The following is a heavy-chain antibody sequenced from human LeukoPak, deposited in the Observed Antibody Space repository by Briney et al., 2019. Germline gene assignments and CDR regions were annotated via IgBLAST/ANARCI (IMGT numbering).Heavy chain of an antibody. Sequence: GKSLTLSCAASGFTFSSYALHWVRQAPGKGLEWVAVISYDGSNKYYADSVKGRFTISRDNSKSTLYLQMNSLRAEDTAVYYCARDGRGYCTNGVCYRGDYYYYYMDVWGKGTTVTVSS. CDR1: GFTFSSYA. D-gene: IGHD2-8*01. J-gene: IGHJ6*03. V-gene: IGHV3-30*01. CDR2: ISYDGSNK. CDR3: ARDGRGYCTNGVCYRGDYYYYYMDV.